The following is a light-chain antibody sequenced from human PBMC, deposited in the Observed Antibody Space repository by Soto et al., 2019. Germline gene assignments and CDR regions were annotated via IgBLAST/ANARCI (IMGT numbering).Light chain of an antibody. Sequence: QSALTQPPSASGSPGQTVTISCTGTSSDVGGYNFVSWYQQHPGKAPKLMIYEVTQRPSGVPDRFSGSKSGNTASLTVSGLQAEDEADYYCSAYAGSILHVVFGGGTKLTVL. J-gene: IGLJ2*01. CDR3: SAYAGSILHVV. CDR1: SSDVGGYNF. V-gene: IGLV2-8*01. CDR2: EVT.